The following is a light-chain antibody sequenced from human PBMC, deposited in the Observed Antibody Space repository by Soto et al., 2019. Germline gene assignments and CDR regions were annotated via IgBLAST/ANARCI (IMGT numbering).Light chain of an antibody. J-gene: IGKJ1*01. Sequence: EILLTQSPGTLSLSPGERATLSCRASQSVSSEYLAWYQQRPDQAPRLLFYGASSRATGIPDRFSGSGSGTEFTLTISSLQSEDFAVYYCQQYSDWPWTFGQGTKVDIK. CDR1: QSVSSEY. CDR3: QQYSDWPWT. CDR2: GAS. V-gene: IGKV3-20*01.